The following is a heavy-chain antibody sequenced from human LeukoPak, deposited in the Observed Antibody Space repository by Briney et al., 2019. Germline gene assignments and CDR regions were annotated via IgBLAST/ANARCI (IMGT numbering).Heavy chain of an antibody. J-gene: IGHJ4*02. D-gene: IGHD3-9*01. Sequence: PSETLSLTCTVSGGSISSYYWSWIRQPPGKGLEWIGYIYYSGSTNYNPSLKSRVTISVDTSKNQFSLKLSSVTAADTAEYYCARERYFDWFYDYWGQGTLVTVSS. CDR2: IYYSGST. CDR1: GGSISSYY. CDR3: ARERYFDWFYDY. V-gene: IGHV4-59*01.